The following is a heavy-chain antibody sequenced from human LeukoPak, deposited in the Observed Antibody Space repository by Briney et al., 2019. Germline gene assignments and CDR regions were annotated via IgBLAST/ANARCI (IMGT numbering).Heavy chain of an antibody. CDR1: GGSFSGYY. CDR3: ARGRQDVTMIVVVMTAVSYYLDV. D-gene: IGHD3-22*01. V-gene: IGHV4-34*01. Sequence: SETLSLTCAVDGGSFSGYYWTWIRQTPEKGLEWIGEMNPSGSTSYNPSLKSRVTISVDTSKNQFSLKLSSVTAADTAVYYCARGRQDVTMIVVVMTAVSYYLDVWGKGTTVTVS. J-gene: IGHJ6*03. CDR2: MNPSGST.